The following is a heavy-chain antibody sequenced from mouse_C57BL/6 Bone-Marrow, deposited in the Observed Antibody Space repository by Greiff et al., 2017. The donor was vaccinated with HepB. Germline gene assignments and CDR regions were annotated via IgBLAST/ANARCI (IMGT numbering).Heavy chain of an antibody. CDR3: ARIWAFITTVGWYFDV. CDR2: IDPSDSYT. CDR1: GYTFTSYW. D-gene: IGHD1-1*01. Sequence: QVQLQQPGAELVMPGASVKLSCKASGYTFTSYWMHWVKQRPGQGLEWIGEIDPSDSYTNYNQKFKGKSTLTVDKSSSTAYMQLSSLTSEDSAVYYCARIWAFITTVGWYFDVWGTGTTVTVSS. J-gene: IGHJ1*03. V-gene: IGHV1-69*01.